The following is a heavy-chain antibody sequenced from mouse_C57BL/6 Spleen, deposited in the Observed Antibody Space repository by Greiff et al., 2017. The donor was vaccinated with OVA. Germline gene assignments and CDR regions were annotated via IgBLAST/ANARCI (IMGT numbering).Heavy chain of an antibody. D-gene: IGHD4-1*02. CDR3: ARKPNWEKGFDY. J-gene: IGHJ2*01. CDR2: IYPRSGNT. V-gene: IGHV1-81*01. CDR1: GYTFTSYG. Sequence: QVQLQQSGAELARPGASVKLSCKASGYTFTSYGISWVKQRTGQGLEWIGEIYPRSGNTYYNEKFKGKATLTADKSSSTAYMELRSLTSEDSAVYFCARKPNWEKGFDYWGQGTTLTVSS.